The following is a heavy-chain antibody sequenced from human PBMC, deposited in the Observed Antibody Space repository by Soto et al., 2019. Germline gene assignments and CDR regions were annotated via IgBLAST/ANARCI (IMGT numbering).Heavy chain of an antibody. J-gene: IGHJ6*02. V-gene: IGHV3-53*01. Sequence: PGGSLRLSCAASGFTFSSYWMSWVRQAAGKGLEWVSVIYSGGSTYYADSVKGRFTISRDNSKNTLYLQMNSLRAEDTAVYYCARDASEAAPTYGMDVWGQGTTVTVSS. CDR2: IYSGGST. CDR3: ARDASEAAPTYGMDV. D-gene: IGHD6-6*01. CDR1: GFTFSSYW.